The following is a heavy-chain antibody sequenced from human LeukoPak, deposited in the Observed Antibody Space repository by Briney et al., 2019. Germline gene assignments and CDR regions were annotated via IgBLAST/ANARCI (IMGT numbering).Heavy chain of an antibody. CDR3: ARARLNPYSSGWCYFDY. Sequence: SETLSLTCTVSGDSISSGGYYWSWIRQYPGKGLEWIGNIYYSGTTYYNPPLKSQITISVDTSKNQFSLKMSSVTAADTAVYYCARARLNPYSSGWCYFDYWGQGTLVTVSS. D-gene: IGHD6-19*01. CDR2: IYYSGTT. CDR1: GDSISSGGYY. J-gene: IGHJ4*02. V-gene: IGHV4-31*01.